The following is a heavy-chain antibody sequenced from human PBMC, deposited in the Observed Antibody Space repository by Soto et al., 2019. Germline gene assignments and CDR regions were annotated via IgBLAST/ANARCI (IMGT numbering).Heavy chain of an antibody. J-gene: IGHJ6*02. V-gene: IGHV4-31*03. CDR2: IYYSGST. CDR3: ARDYYDSSGISMPGGMDV. Sequence: SETLSLTCTVSGGSISSGGYYWSWVRQHPGKGLEWIGYIYYSGSTYYNPSLKSRVTISVDTSKNQFSLKLSSVTAADTAVYYCARDYYDSSGISMPGGMDVWGQGTTVTVSS. D-gene: IGHD3-22*01. CDR1: GGSISSGGYY.